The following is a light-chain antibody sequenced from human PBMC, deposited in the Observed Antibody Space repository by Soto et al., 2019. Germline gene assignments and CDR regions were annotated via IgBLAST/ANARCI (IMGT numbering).Light chain of an antibody. J-gene: IGLJ2*01. CDR1: SSNIGSNT. CDR3: AAWDDSLNAVV. V-gene: IGLV1-44*01. CDR2: SNN. Sequence: QSVLTQPHSASGTPGQRVTISRSGSSSNIGSNTVNWYQQLPGTAPKLLIYSNNQRPSGVPDRFSGSKSGTSASLAISGLQSEDEADYYCAAWDDSLNAVVFGGGTKLTVL.